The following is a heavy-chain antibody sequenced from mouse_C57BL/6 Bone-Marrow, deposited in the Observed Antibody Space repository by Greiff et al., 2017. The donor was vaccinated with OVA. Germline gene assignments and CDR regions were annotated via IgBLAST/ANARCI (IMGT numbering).Heavy chain of an antibody. CDR2: IDPSDSET. D-gene: IGHD2-4*01. CDR3: ARERDDYVSYYFDY. V-gene: IGHV1-52*01. CDR1: GYTFTSYW. Sequence: QVQLQQPGAELVRPGSSVKLSCKASGYTFTSYWMHWVKQSPIQGLEWIGNIDPSDSETHYNQKFKDKATLTVDQSSSTAYMQLSSLTSEDSAVYYCARERDDYVSYYFDYWGQGTTLTVSS. J-gene: IGHJ2*01.